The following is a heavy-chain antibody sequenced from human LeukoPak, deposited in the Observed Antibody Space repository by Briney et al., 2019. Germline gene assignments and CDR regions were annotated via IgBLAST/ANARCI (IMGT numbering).Heavy chain of an antibody. Sequence: GGSLRLSCAASGFTFDDYAMHWVRQAPGKGLEWVSGISWNSGSIGYADSVNGRFTISRDNAKNSLYLQMNSLRAEDMALYYCAKVRDSSSWYKGDYFDYWGQGTLVTVSS. CDR1: GFTFDDYA. CDR2: ISWNSGSI. V-gene: IGHV3-9*03. CDR3: AKVRDSSSWYKGDYFDY. D-gene: IGHD6-13*01. J-gene: IGHJ4*02.